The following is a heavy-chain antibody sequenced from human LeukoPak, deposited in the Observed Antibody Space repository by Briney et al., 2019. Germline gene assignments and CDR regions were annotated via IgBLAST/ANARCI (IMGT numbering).Heavy chain of an antibody. V-gene: IGHV1-24*01. CDR3: ATDPYDSSGYYYGH. CDR2: FDPEDGET. D-gene: IGHD3-22*01. J-gene: IGHJ4*02. Sequence: GASVTVSCKVSGYTLTELSMHWVRQAPGKGLEWMGGFDPEDGETIYAQKFQGRVTMTEDTSTDTAYMELSSLRSEDTAVYYCATDPYDSSGYYYGHWGQGTLVTVSS. CDR1: GYTLTELS.